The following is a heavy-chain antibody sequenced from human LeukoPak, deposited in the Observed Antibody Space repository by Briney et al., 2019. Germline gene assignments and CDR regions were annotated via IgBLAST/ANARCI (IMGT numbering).Heavy chain of an antibody. V-gene: IGHV3-30*02. D-gene: IGHD2-2*01. J-gene: IGHJ6*02. CDR1: GFTFDDYG. CDR2: IRYDASDK. Sequence: GGSLRLSCAASGFTFDDYGMHWVRQAPGKGLEWVAFIRYDASDKYYADSVKGRFTISRDNSKNTLYLQMNSLRPEDTAVYYCAKGMEWVVVPAALDVWGQGTTVTVSS. CDR3: AKGMEWVVVPAALDV.